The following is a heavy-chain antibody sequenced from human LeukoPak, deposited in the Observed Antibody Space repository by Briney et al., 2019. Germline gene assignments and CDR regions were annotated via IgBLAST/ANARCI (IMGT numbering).Heavy chain of an antibody. V-gene: IGHV4-61*02. CDR3: ARADYGGAFDY. Sequence: SQTLSLTCTVSGDSISSGDYYWSWIRQPAGKGLEWIGRISSSGSTNYNPSLKSRVTISVDTSKNQFSLKLSSVTAADTAVYFCARADYGGAFDYWGQGTLVTVSS. D-gene: IGHD4-23*01. CDR1: GDSISSGDYY. J-gene: IGHJ4*02. CDR2: ISSSGST.